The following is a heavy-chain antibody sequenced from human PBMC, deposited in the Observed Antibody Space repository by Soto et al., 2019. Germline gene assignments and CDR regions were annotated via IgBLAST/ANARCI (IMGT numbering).Heavy chain of an antibody. D-gene: IGHD6-19*01. CDR3: ARDGYSSVDDAFDI. CDR2: IKQDGSEK. V-gene: IGHV3-7*01. CDR1: GFTFSSYW. J-gene: IGHJ3*02. Sequence: GGSLRLSCAASGFTFSSYWMSWVRQAPGKGLEWVANIKQDGSEKYYVDSVKGRFTISRDNAKNSLYLQMNSLRAEDTAAYYCARDGYSSVDDAFDIWGQGTMVTVSS.